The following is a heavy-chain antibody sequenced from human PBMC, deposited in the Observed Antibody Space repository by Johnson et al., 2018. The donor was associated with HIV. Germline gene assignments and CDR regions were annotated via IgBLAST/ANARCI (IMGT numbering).Heavy chain of an antibody. J-gene: IGHJ3*01. CDR1: GFTFDDYA. CDR2: ISWHSGSI. D-gene: IGHD3-22*01. V-gene: IGHV3-9*01. Sequence: VQLIESGGGVVQPGRSLRLSCAASGFTFDDYAMHWVRQAPGKGLEWVSGISWHSGSIGYTDSLQGRFTISRDNAKNSLYLEMNTVTAEDTAFYYCARFLGYYDSGGNYFGDAFDVWGQGTMVTVSS. CDR3: ARFLGYYDSGGNYFGDAFDV.